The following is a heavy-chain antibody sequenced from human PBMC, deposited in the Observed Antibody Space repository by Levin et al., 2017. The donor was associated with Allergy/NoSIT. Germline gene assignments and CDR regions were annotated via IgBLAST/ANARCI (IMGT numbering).Heavy chain of an antibody. CDR2: IYYSGST. J-gene: IGHJ4*02. Sequence: NPSETLSLTCTVSGGSISSSSYYWGWIRQPPGKGLEWIGSIYYSGSTYYNPSLKSRVTISIDTSKNQFSLKLSSVTAADTAVYYCARHIGLTAGPFDWLLPPFDYWGQGTLVTVSS. CDR1: GGSISSSSYY. D-gene: IGHD3-9*01. CDR3: ARHIGLTAGPFDWLLPPFDY. V-gene: IGHV4-39*01.